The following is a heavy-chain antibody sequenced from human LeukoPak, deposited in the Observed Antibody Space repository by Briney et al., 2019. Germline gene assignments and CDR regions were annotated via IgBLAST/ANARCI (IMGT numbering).Heavy chain of an antibody. CDR3: AAVDNRVGFDC. Sequence: PGESLRLSCAASGFTFRDLGMHGGRQAPGKGEGWGAFIRYDGSTRSYADSVKGRFTISRDNSKNTLYLQMSGLRVDDTALYYCAAVDNRVGFDCWGQGTLVTVSS. CDR1: GFTFRDLG. V-gene: IGHV3-30*02. CDR2: IRYDGSTR. J-gene: IGHJ4*02. D-gene: IGHD1-14*01.